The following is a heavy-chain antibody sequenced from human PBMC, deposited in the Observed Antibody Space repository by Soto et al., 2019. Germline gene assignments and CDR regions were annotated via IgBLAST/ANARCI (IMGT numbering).Heavy chain of an antibody. CDR2: INHSGST. D-gene: IGHD3-9*01. CDR1: GGSFSGYY. CDR3: ARDLYLRYFDWLLYSP. Sequence: PSETLSLTCAVYGGSFSGYYWSWIRQPPGKGLEWIGEINHSGSTNYNPSLKSRVTISVDTSKNQFSLKLSSVTAADTAVYYCARDLYLRYFDWLLYSPWGQGTLVTVSS. J-gene: IGHJ5*02. V-gene: IGHV4-34*01.